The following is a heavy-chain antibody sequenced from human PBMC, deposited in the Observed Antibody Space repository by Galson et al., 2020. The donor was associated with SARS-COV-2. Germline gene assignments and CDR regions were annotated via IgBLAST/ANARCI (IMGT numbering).Heavy chain of an antibody. Sequence: ETSETLSLTCTVSGAPIYSGGYYWSWIRQFPGEGLEWIGYIHHTGSAFYNPSLESRVTISVDRSKNQFSLNLNSATAADTAVYYCAREGYCTGGSCYGQFGYWGQGTLVTVSS. V-gene: IGHV4-31*02. CDR2: IHHTGSA. CDR1: GAPIYSGGYY. CDR3: AREGYCTGGSCYGQFGY. D-gene: IGHD2-15*01. J-gene: IGHJ4*02.